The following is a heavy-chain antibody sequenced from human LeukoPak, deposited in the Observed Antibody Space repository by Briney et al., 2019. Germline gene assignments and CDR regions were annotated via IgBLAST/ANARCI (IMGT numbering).Heavy chain of an antibody. V-gene: IGHV4-59*01. D-gene: IGHD1-20*01. Sequence: SETLSLTCTVSGGSISSYYWSWIRQPPGKGLEWVGYIYYSGSTNYNPSLKSRVTISVDTSKNQFSLKLSSVTAADTAVYYCARAKYDWEASYYFDYWGQGTLVTVSS. J-gene: IGHJ4*02. CDR1: GGSISSYY. CDR3: ARAKYDWEASYYFDY. CDR2: IYYSGST.